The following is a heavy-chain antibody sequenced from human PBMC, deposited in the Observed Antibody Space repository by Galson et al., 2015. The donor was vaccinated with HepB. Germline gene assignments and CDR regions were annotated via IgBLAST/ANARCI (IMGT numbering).Heavy chain of an antibody. CDR1: GFTFSDYY. CDR2: TSYDGSNK. CDR3: ARGKGLRFLEWLLGGY. D-gene: IGHD3-3*01. J-gene: IGHJ4*02. Sequence: SLRLSCEASGFTFSDYYMSWIRQAPGKGLEWVAVTSYDGSNKYYADSVKGRFTISRDNSKNTLYLQMNSLRAEDTAVYYCARGKGLRFLEWLLGGYWGQGTLVTVSS. V-gene: IGHV3-30-3*01.